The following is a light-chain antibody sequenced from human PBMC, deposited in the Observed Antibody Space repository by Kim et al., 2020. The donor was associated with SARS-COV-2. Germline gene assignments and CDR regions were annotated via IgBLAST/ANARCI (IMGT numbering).Light chain of an antibody. CDR2: GAS. CDR3: QQYDNWPPYT. V-gene: IGKV3-15*01. J-gene: IGKJ2*01. Sequence: VSPGERATLSCRASQSVNSNLAWYQQQPGQAPRRLIYGASTRATNIPARFSSGGSGTTFTLIISSLQSEDIAVYYCQQYDNWPPYTFGQGTKLEI. CDR1: QSVNSN.